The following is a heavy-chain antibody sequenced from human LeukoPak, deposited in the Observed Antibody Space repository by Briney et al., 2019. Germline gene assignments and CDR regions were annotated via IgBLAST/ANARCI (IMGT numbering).Heavy chain of an antibody. J-gene: IGHJ4*02. D-gene: IGHD3-22*01. CDR1: GGSISSYY. CDR3: ARDFAYYDSSGYPDRADY. Sequence: SETLSLTCTVSGGSISSYYWSWIRQPPGKGLEWIGYIYYSGSTNYNPSLKSRVTISVDTSKNQFSLKLSSVTAADTAVYYCARDFAYYDSSGYPDRADYWGQGTLVTVSS. V-gene: IGHV4-59*12. CDR2: IYYSGST.